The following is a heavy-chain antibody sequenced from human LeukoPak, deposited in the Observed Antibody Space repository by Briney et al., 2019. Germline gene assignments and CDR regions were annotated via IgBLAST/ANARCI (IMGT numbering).Heavy chain of an antibody. J-gene: IGHJ6*03. V-gene: IGHV3-11*04. CDR1: GFTFSDYY. CDR3: AREAYYYDTSNYYYATYYYSMDV. Sequence: GGSLRLSCAASGFTFSDYYMSWIRQAPGKGLEWVSYISSSGSTIYYADSVKGRFTISRDNAKNSLYLQMNSLRAEDTAVYYCAREAYYYDTSNYYYATYYYSMDVWGTGTRVTISS. D-gene: IGHD3-22*01. CDR2: ISSSGSTI.